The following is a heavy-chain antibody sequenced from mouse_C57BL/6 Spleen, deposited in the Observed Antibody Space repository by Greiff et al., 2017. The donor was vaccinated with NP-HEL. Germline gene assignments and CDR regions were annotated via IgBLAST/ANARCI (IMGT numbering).Heavy chain of an antibody. V-gene: IGHV2-2*01. CDR1: GFSLTSYG. D-gene: IGHD2-4*01. CDR2: IWSGGST. Sequence: QVQLQQSGPGLVQPSQSLSITCTVSGFSLTSYGVHWVRQSPRQGLEWLGVIWSGGSTDYNAAFLSRLSISKDNSKSQVFFKMNSLQAEDTAIYDCASYYDYDTLTMDYWGQGTSVTVSS. CDR3: ASYYDYDTLTMDY. J-gene: IGHJ4*01.